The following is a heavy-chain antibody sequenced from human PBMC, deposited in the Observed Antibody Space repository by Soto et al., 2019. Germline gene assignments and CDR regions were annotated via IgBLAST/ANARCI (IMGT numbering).Heavy chain of an antibody. J-gene: IGHJ4*02. CDR1: GGTFSSYA. CDR2: IIPIFGTA. D-gene: IGHD3-22*01. V-gene: IGHV1-69*13. Sequence: GASVKVSCKASGGTFSSYAISWVRQAPGQGLEWMGGIIPIFGTANYAQKFQGRVTITADESTSTAYMELSSLRSEDTAVYYCAFNYYDSSGYYFFDYWGQGTLVTVSS. CDR3: AFNYYDSSGYYFFDY.